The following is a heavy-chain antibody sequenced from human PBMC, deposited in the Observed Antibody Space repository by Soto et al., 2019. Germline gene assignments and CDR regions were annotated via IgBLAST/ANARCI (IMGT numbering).Heavy chain of an antibody. V-gene: IGHV1-18*01. J-gene: IGHJ5*02. CDR2: ISAYNGNT. Sequence: GASVKVSCKASGYTFTSYGISWVRQAPGQGLEWMGWISAYNGNTNYAQKLQGRVTMTTDTSTSTAYMELRSLRSDDTAVYYCARGFRRYCSSPSCYLGWFDPWGQGTLVTVSS. CDR1: GYTFTSYG. CDR3: ARGFRRYCSSPSCYLGWFDP. D-gene: IGHD2-2*01.